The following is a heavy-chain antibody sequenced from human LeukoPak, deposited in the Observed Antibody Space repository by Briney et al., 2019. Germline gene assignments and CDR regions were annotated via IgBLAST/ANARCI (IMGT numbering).Heavy chain of an antibody. D-gene: IGHD3-3*01. CDR3: ARDKSGVFDY. CDR1: GGSIISYY. CDR2: IYYSGST. J-gene: IGHJ4*02. Sequence: SETLSLTCTVSGGSIISYYWSWIRQPPGKGLEWIGYIYYSGSTNYNPSLKSRVTISVDTSKNQFSLKLSSVTAADTAVYYCARDKSGVFDYWGQGTLVTVSS. V-gene: IGHV4-59*01.